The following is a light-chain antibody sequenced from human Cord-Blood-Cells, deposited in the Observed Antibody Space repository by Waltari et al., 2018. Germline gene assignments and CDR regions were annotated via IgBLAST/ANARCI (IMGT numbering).Light chain of an antibody. CDR3: SSYTSSSTYV. CDR1: SRDVGGYNY. CDR2: DVS. Sequence: QSALTQPPSVSGSPGHSITIPCTETSRDVGGYNYVSWYQQRPGKAPKLMIYDVSNRPSGVSNRFSDSKSGNTASLTISRLQAEDEADYYCSSYTSSSTYVFGTGTKVTVL. J-gene: IGLJ1*01. V-gene: IGLV2-14*03.